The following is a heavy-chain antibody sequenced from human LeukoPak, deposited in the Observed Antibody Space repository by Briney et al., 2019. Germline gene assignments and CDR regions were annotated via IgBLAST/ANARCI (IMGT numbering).Heavy chain of an antibody. D-gene: IGHD3-16*01. CDR3: AGGQGAVSQNWLDP. CDR1: GFTFSSHS. V-gene: IGHV3-21*01. Sequence: PGGSLRPSCAPSGFTFSSHSINWVRQAPGKGLEWVSAISSSSTSSHYADSVKGRFTIYRDNAKNSLYLQMNSLRAEDTAVYYCAGGQGAVSQNWLDPWGQGTLVIVSS. CDR2: ISSSSTSS. J-gene: IGHJ5*02.